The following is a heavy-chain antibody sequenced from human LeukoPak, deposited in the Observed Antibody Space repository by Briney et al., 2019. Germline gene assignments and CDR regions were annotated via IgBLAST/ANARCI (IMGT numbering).Heavy chain of an antibody. CDR2: INPNSGGT. D-gene: IGHD1-26*01. V-gene: IGHV1-2*02. Sequence: ASVKVSCKASGYTFTGYYMHWVRQAPGQGLEWMGWINPNSGGTNYAQKFQGRVTMTRGTSISTAYMELSRLRSDDTAVYYCAREWTRGAGSYYWPDAFDIWGQGTMVTVSS. J-gene: IGHJ3*02. CDR1: GYTFTGYY. CDR3: AREWTRGAGSYYWPDAFDI.